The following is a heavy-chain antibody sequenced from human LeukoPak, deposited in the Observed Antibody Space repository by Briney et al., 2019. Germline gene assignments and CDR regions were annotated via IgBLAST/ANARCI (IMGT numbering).Heavy chain of an antibody. V-gene: IGHV3-33*01. CDR3: AREHFGSGSCPDY. CDR1: GITFNA. J-gene: IGHJ4*02. Sequence: GGSLRLSCAASGITFNAIHWVRQAPGKGLEWVALTWYDGSNKYYADSVKGRFTISIDNSKNMVYLHMNSLRADDTAVYYCAREHFGSGSCPDYWGQGTLVTVSS. CDR2: TWYDGSNK. D-gene: IGHD3-10*01.